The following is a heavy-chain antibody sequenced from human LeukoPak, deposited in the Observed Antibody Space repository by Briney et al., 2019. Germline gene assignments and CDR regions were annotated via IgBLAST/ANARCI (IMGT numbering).Heavy chain of an antibody. CDR3: TRTYSGSYPVHY. D-gene: IGHD1-26*01. Sequence: SESGPTLVNPTQTLTLTCTFSGFSLSTSGMCVSWIRQPPGKALEWLALIDWDADTYYSTSLKTRLTISKDTSKNQVVLTMTNMDPVDTATYYCTRTYSGSYPVHYWGQGTLVTVSS. J-gene: IGHJ4*02. CDR2: IDWDADT. CDR1: GFSLSTSGMC. V-gene: IGHV2-70*13.